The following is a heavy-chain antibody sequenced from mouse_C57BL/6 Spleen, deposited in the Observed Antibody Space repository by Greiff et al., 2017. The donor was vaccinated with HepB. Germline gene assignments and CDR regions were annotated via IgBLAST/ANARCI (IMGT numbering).Heavy chain of an antibody. J-gene: IGHJ2*01. V-gene: IGHV1-26*01. D-gene: IGHD2-3*01. CDR1: GYTFTDYY. CDR2: LNPNNGGT. CDR3: ARLRLLRDYFDY. Sequence: EVQLQQSGPELVKPGASVKISCKASGYTFTDYYMNWVKQSHGKSLEWIGDLNPNNGGTSYNEKFRGKATLTVDKYSSTDYMDLRSLTSEGSAVYYCARLRLLRDYFDYWGQGTTRTVAS.